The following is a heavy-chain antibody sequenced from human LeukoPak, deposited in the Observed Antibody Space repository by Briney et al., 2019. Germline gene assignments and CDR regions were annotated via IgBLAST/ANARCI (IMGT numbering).Heavy chain of an antibody. CDR1: GGSISSYY. J-gene: IGHJ4*02. V-gene: IGHV4-59*01. CDR2: IYYSGST. CDR3: ARDCSAGSCYPSGFDY. D-gene: IGHD2-15*01. Sequence: SETLSLTCTVSGGSISSYYWSWIRQPPGKGLEWIGYIYYSGSTNYNPSLKSRVTISVDTSKNQFSLKLSSVTAADTAVYYCARDCSAGSCYPSGFDYWGQGTLVTVSS.